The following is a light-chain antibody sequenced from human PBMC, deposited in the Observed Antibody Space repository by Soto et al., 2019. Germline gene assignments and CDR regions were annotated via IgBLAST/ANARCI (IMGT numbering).Light chain of an antibody. CDR2: GAS. CDR3: QQYGSTPLT. J-gene: IGKJ4*01. V-gene: IGKV3-20*01. CDR1: QSVSRSY. Sequence: EIVLTQSPGTLSLSPGERATLSCMASQSVSRSYLAWYQQKPGQAPRLLIYGASSRATGIPDRFSGSGSGTDFTLTISRLEPEDFAVYYCQQYGSTPLTFGGGTKVDIK.